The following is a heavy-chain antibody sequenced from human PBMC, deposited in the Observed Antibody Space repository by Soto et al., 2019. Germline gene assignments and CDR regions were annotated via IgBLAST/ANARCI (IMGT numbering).Heavy chain of an antibody. D-gene: IGHD1-26*01. CDR2: IYPGDSDT. CDR3: ARIPTTLYNWFDP. CDR1: GYSFTSYW. V-gene: IGHV5-51*01. Sequence: GESLKISCKGSGYSFTSYWIGWVRQMPGKGLEWMGIIYPGDSDTKYSPSFQGQVTISADKSISTAYLQWSSLKASDTAMYYCARIPTTLYNWFDPWGKGTLVTVSS. J-gene: IGHJ5*02.